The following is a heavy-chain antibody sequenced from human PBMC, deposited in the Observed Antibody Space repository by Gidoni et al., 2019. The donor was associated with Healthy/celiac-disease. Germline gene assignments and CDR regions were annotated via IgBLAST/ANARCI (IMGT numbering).Heavy chain of an antibody. J-gene: IGHJ5*02. V-gene: IGHV3-11*06. D-gene: IGHD6-13*01. CDR2: ISSSSSYT. Sequence: QVQLVESGGGLVKPGGSLRLSCAASGFTFSDYYMSWIRQAPGKGLEWVSYISSSSSYTNYADSVKGRFTISRDNAKNSLYLQMNSLRAEDTAVYYCARAIAAAGTDWFDPWGQGTLVTVSS. CDR3: ARAIAAAGTDWFDP. CDR1: GFTFSDYY.